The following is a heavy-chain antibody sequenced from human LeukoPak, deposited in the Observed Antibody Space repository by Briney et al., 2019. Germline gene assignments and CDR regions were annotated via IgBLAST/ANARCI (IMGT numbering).Heavy chain of an antibody. J-gene: IGHJ6*04. CDR3: AELGITMIGGV. V-gene: IGHV3-48*03. CDR1: GFTFSSYE. CDR2: ISSSGSTI. Sequence: GGSLRLSCAASGFTFSSYEMNWVRQAPGKGLEWVSYISSSGSTIYYADSVKGRFTISRDNAKNSLYLQMNSLRAEDTAVYYCAELGITMIGGVWGKGTTVTISX. D-gene: IGHD3-10*02.